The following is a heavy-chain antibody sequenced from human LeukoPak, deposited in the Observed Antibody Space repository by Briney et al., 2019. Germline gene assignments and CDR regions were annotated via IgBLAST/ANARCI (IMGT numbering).Heavy chain of an antibody. CDR2: IVVSGGYI. D-gene: IGHD2-21*02. Sequence: GGSLRLSCAASGFTFSSYTMNWVRQAPGKGLEWVSSIVVSGGYISYADSVKGRFTISRDNAKESLYLQMTSLTAEDTAVYYCARDRGAYCGGDCFLGFDYWGRGTLVTVSS. CDR3: ARDRGAYCGGDCFLGFDY. V-gene: IGHV3-21*01. CDR1: GFTFSSYT. J-gene: IGHJ4*01.